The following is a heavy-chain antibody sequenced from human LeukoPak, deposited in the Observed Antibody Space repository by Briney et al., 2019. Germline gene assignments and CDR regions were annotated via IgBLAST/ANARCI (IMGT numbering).Heavy chain of an antibody. CDR1: GFSVSRNY. CDR2: VYYSSNT. V-gene: IGHV4-59*08. Sequence: SETLSVTCTGSGFSVSRNYWRWLGQTPGKELEWIGYVYYSSNTNYNPSLTSRITISIDTSKNQFSLKLSSVTAADTAVYHCARVGYSYGFDCWGQGTLVTVSS. CDR3: ARVGYSYGFDC. D-gene: IGHD5-18*01. J-gene: IGHJ4*02.